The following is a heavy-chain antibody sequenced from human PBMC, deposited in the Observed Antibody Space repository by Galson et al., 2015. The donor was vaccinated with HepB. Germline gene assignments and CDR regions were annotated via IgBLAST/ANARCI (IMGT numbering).Heavy chain of an antibody. V-gene: IGHV3-21*01. D-gene: IGHD3-3*01. Sequence: SLRLSCAASGFSFSNYAMNWVRQAPGKGLEWVSFISTTSSYIYYADSVKGRFTISRDNAKNSLYLQTNTLRAEDTAVYYCARGDVANVTYYDFWSGFSFHYYYYMDVWGKGTTVTVSS. J-gene: IGHJ6*03. CDR3: ARGDVANVTYYDFWSGFSFHYYYYMDV. CDR2: ISTTSSYI. CDR1: GFSFSNYA.